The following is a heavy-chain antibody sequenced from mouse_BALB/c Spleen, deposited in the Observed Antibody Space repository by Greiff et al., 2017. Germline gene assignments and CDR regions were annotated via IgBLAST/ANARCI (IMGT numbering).Heavy chain of an antibody. V-gene: IGHV5-6*02. J-gene: IGHJ2*01. CDR1: GFTFSSYG. D-gene: IGHD1-1*01. Sequence: DVMLVESGGDLVKPGGSLKLSCAASGFTFSSYGMSWVRQTPDKRLEWVATISSGGSYTYYPDSVKGRFTISRDNAKNTLYLQMSSLKSEDTAMYYCARLFITTRRYFDYWGQGTTLTVSS. CDR3: ARLFITTRRYFDY. CDR2: ISSGGSYT.